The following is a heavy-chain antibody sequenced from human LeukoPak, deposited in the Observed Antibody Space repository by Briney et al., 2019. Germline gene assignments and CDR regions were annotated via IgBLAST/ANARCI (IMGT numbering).Heavy chain of an antibody. CDR2: SRNKAKSYTT. D-gene: IGHD2-15*01. Sequence: GGSLRLSCAVSGFTFSDHFLDWVRQAPGKGLEWVGRSRNKAKSYTTEYGASVKGRFTISRDDSKNTLYLQMYSLKTEDTAVYYCTTGYFDYWGQGTLVTVSS. J-gene: IGHJ4*02. V-gene: IGHV3-72*01. CDR1: GFTFSDHF. CDR3: TTGYFDY.